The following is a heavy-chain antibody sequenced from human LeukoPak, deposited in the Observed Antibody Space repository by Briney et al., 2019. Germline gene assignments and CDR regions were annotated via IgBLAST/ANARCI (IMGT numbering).Heavy chain of an antibody. CDR2: ISTSSSYI. D-gene: IGHD3-16*01. CDR1: GFTFSSYS. Sequence: GGSLRPSCAASGFTFSSYSMNWVRQAPGKGLEWVSSISTSSSYIYYADSVKGRFTISRDNARKSLYLQMNSLRAEDTAVYYCARDRGGGDYFDYWGQGTLVTVSS. CDR3: ARDRGGGDYFDY. V-gene: IGHV3-21*01. J-gene: IGHJ4*02.